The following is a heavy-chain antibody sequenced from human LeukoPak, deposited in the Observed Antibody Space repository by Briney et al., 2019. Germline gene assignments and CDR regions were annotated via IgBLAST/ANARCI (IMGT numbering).Heavy chain of an antibody. CDR2: ISSSSSYI. J-gene: IGHJ4*02. V-gene: IGHV3-21*01. CDR3: ARGRGDGYNIDFYFDY. D-gene: IGHD5-24*01. CDR1: GFTFSSYS. Sequence: GGSLRLSCAASGFTFSSYSMNWVRQAPGKGLEWVSSISSSSSYIYYADSVKGRFTISRDNAKNSLYLRMNSLRAEDTAVYYCARGRGDGYNIDFYFDYWGQGTLVTVSS.